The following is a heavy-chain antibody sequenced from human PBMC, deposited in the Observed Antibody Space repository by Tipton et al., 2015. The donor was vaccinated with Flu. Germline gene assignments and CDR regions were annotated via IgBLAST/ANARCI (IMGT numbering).Heavy chain of an antibody. V-gene: IGHV3-74*01. J-gene: IGHJ4*02. CDR1: GFTFSNYW. D-gene: IGHD3-10*01. CDR3: ARDWSGIDY. CDR2: ISSDGSGT. Sequence: SLRLSCAASGFTFSNYWMHWVRQTPGKGLVWVSRISSDGSGTNYADSVRGRFTISRDNAKNTLFLQMNSLRVEDTAVYYCARDWSGIDYWGQGTLVTVSS.